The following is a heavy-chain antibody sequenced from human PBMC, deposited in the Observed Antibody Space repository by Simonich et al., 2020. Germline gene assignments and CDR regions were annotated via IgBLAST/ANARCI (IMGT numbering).Heavy chain of an antibody. J-gene: IGHJ3*02. Sequence: QLQLQESGPGLVKPSETLSLTCTVSGGSISRSSYYWGWIRQPPGKGLEWVGSIYYSGSTNYNPARKSRVTISVDTSKNQFSLKLSSVTAADTAVYYCARHAGFAFDIWGQGTMVTVSS. CDR1: GGSISRSSYY. V-gene: IGHV4-39*01. D-gene: IGHD6-13*01. CDR3: ARHAGFAFDI. CDR2: IYYSGST.